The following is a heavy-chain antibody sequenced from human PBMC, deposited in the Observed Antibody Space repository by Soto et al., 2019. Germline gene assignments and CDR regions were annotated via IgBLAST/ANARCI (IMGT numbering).Heavy chain of an antibody. Sequence: RASVKVSCKASGYTFTSYAMHWVRQAPGQRLEWMGWINAGNGNTKYSQKFQGRVTITRDTSASTAYMELSSLRSEDTAVYYCARDRLLHYDILTGYYSDYYYYGMDVWGQGTTVTVSS. CDR3: ARDRLLHYDILTGYYSDYYYYGMDV. J-gene: IGHJ6*02. V-gene: IGHV1-3*01. CDR1: GYTFTSYA. CDR2: INAGNGNT. D-gene: IGHD3-9*01.